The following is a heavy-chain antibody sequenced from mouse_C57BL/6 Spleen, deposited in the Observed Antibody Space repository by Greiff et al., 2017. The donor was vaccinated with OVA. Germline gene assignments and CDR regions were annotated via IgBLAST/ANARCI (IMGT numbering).Heavy chain of an antibody. V-gene: IGHV1-82*01. Sequence: QVQLQQSGPELVKPGASVKISCKASGYAFSSSWMNWVKQRPGKGLEWIRRIYPGDGDTNYNGKFKGKATLTADKSSSTAYMQLSSLTSEDSAVYFCASYWDVFDYWGQGTTLTVSS. J-gene: IGHJ2*01. D-gene: IGHD4-1*01. CDR2: IYPGDGDT. CDR1: GYAFSSSW. CDR3: ASYWDVFDY.